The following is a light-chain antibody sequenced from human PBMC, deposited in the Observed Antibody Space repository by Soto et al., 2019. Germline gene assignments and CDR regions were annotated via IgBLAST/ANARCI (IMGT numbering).Light chain of an antibody. CDR1: SSNIGAGHD. CDR3: QSYDSSLTGYV. CDR2: GNS. J-gene: IGLJ1*01. V-gene: IGLV1-40*01. Sequence: QSVLTQPPSVSGDPGQRVTISCTGSSSNIGAGHDVHWYQQLPRTAPKLLIYGNSNRPSGVPDRFSGSKSGTSASLAITGLQAEDEADYYCQSYDSSLTGYVFGTGTKLTVL.